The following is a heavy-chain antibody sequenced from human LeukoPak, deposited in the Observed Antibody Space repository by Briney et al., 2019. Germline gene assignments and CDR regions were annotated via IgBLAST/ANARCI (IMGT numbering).Heavy chain of an antibody. CDR3: ARAGNGYEYYYYMDV. CDR1: GFTFDDYG. J-gene: IGHJ6*03. V-gene: IGHV3-20*04. Sequence: GGSLRLSCAASGFTFDDYGMSWFRQAPGKGLEWVSGINWNGGSTGYADSVKGRFTISRDNAKNSLYLQMNSLRAEDTALYYCARAGNGYEYYYYMDVWGKGTTVTVSS. CDR2: INWNGGST. D-gene: IGHD5-12*01.